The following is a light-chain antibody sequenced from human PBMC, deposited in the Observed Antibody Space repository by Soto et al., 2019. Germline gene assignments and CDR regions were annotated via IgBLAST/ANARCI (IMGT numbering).Light chain of an antibody. J-gene: IGLJ2*01. CDR2: EVN. Sequence: QSVLTQPASVSGSPGQSITISCTGTSSDVGGYNFVSWYEQHPGKAPKLIIYEVNGRPSGVSDRFSGSKSGNTASLTISGLQAEDEADYYCSSYTSSNTLVVFGGGTQLTVL. CDR1: SSDVGGYNF. V-gene: IGLV2-14*01. CDR3: SSYTSSNTLVV.